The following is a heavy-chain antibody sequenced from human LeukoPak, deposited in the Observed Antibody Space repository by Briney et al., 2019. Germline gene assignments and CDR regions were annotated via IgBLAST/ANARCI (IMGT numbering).Heavy chain of an antibody. J-gene: IGHJ6*02. Sequence: GGSLRLSCAASGFTFSSYWMSWVRQAPGKGLEWVANIKQDGSEKYYVDSVKGRFTISRDNAKNSLYLQMNSLRAEDTAVYYCARDNYSNDDYGHYYYYYYGMDVWGQGTTVTVSS. D-gene: IGHD4-17*01. CDR1: GFTFSSYW. V-gene: IGHV3-7*01. CDR2: IKQDGSEK. CDR3: ARDNYSNDDYGHYYYYYYGMDV.